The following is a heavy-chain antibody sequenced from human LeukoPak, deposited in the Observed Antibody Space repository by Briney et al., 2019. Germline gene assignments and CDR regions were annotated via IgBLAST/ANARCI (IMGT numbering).Heavy chain of an antibody. Sequence: PSETLSLTCTVSGGSISSGGYYWSWTRQHPEKGLEWIGYIYYSGSTYYNPSLKSRVTISVDTSKNQFSLKLSSVTAADTAVYYCARVQTSVAGDLGWFDPWGQGTLVTVSS. V-gene: IGHV4-31*03. CDR1: GGSISSGGYY. CDR3: ARVQTSVAGDLGWFDP. J-gene: IGHJ5*02. CDR2: IYYSGST. D-gene: IGHD6-19*01.